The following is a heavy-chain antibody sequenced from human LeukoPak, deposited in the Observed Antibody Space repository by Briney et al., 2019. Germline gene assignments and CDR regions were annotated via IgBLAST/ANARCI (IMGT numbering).Heavy chain of an antibody. Sequence: SETLSLTCTVSGGSIRSDDYYWSWIRQPPGKGLEWIGYIFYTGNTHYNPSLQSRVTFSVDTSKNQFSLKLSSVTAADTAVYFCATVVVVAAANYYYYATDVWGQGTTVTVSS. CDR2: IFYTGNT. CDR1: GGSIRSDDYY. D-gene: IGHD2-15*01. V-gene: IGHV4-30-4*01. J-gene: IGHJ6*02. CDR3: ATVVVVAAANYYYYATDV.